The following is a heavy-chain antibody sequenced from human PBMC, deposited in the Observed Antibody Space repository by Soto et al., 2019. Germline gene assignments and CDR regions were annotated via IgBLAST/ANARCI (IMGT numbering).Heavy chain of an antibody. CDR3: ARWWSGSRQGFDP. D-gene: IGHD3-3*01. CDR2: IYYSGST. V-gene: IGHV4-31*03. J-gene: IGHJ5*02. CDR1: GGSISSGDYY. Sequence: QVQLQESGPGLVKPSQTLSLTCTVSGGSISSGDYYWSRIRQHPGKGLEWIGYIYYSGSTYYNPSRRSRVTIAVDTSTNQFSLKLSSVPDADTAVYYCARWWSGSRQGFDPWGQGTLVTVSS.